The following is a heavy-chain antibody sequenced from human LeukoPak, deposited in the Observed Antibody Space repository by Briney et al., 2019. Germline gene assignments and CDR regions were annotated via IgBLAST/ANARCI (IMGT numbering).Heavy chain of an antibody. CDR1: VGSLCIYY. V-gene: IGHV4-4*07. Sequence: SETLSLTCSVSVGSLCIYYGRWIRQPAGKGVVWIVRIYTSGSTNYNPSLKSRVTMSVDTSKNQFSLKLSSVTAADTAVYCCATFQTTPDYWGQGTLVTVSS. D-gene: IGHD4-11*01. CDR3: ATFQTTPDY. CDR2: IYTSGST. J-gene: IGHJ4*02.